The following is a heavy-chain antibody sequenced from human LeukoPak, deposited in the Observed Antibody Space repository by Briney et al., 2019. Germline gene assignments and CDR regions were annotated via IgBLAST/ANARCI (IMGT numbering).Heavy chain of an antibody. D-gene: IGHD5-12*01. V-gene: IGHV1-2*06. CDR2: INPNSGGT. CDR1: TYTFTKDV. Sequence: GASVKVSCKASTYTFTKDVIKWLRQAPGQGLEWMGRINPNSGGTNYAQKFQGRVTMTRDTSISTAYMELSRLRSDDTAVYYCARPMVATSSDFDYWGQGTLVTVSS. CDR3: ARPMVATSSDFDY. J-gene: IGHJ4*02.